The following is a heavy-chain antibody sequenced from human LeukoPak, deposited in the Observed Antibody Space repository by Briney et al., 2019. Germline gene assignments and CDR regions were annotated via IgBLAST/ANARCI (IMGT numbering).Heavy chain of an antibody. CDR3: ARDRGYGDYGPFDY. D-gene: IGHD4-17*01. J-gene: IGHJ4*02. CDR1: GGTFSSYA. V-gene: IGHV1-69*05. Sequence: VASVKVSCKASGGTFSSYAISWVRQAPGQGLEWMGRIIPIFGTANYAQKFQGRVTITTDESTSTAYMELSSLRSEDTAVYYCARDRGYGDYGPFDYWGQGTLVTVSS. CDR2: IIPIFGTA.